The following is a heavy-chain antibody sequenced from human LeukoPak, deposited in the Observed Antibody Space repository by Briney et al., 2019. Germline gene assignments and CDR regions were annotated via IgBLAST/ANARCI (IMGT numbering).Heavy chain of an antibody. J-gene: IGHJ4*02. V-gene: IGHV3-21*03. CDR3: ARAPPLLVMAGTPDY. CDR1: GFTFNSYE. D-gene: IGHD1/OR15-1a*01. CDR2: ISSSSSYI. Sequence: GGSLRLSCTASGFTFNSYEMNWVRQDPGKGLEWVSSISSSSSYIYYADSVKGRFTISRDNARNSLYLQMNSLRVEDTAVYYCARAPPLLVMAGTPDYWGQGTLVTVSS.